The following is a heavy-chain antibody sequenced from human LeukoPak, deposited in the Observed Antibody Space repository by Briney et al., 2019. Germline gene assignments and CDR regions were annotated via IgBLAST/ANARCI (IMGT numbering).Heavy chain of an antibody. D-gene: IGHD6-13*01. CDR1: GGSISSYY. CDR2: IYYSGST. Sequence: SETLTLTCTVSGGSISSYYWSWIRQPPGKGLEWIGYIYYSGSTNYNPSLRSRVTISVDTSKNQFSLKLHSVTAADTAVYYCAGAPPLLYSSSSLGAFDIWGQGTMVTVSS. CDR3: AGAPPLLYSSSSLGAFDI. J-gene: IGHJ3*02. V-gene: IGHV4-59*01.